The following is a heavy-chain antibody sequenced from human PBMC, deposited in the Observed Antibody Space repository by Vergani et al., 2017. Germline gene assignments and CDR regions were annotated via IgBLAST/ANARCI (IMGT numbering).Heavy chain of an antibody. CDR2: TYYRSKWYN. CDR3: ARDRIAVAGTGCVDDAVDI. CDR1: GDSVSSNSAA. J-gene: IGHJ3*02. D-gene: IGHD6-19*01. V-gene: IGHV6-1*01. Sequence: QVQLQQSGPGLVKPSQTLSLTCAISGDSVSSNSAAWNWIRQSPSRGLEWLGRTYYRSKWYNDYAVSVKSRITINPDTSKNQFSLQLNSVTPEDTAVYYCARDRIAVAGTGCVDDAVDIWGQGTMVTVSS.